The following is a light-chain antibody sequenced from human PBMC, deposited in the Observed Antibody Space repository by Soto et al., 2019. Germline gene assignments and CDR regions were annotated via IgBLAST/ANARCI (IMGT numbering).Light chain of an antibody. J-gene: IGLJ1*01. CDR3: LSFTSSFTYI. Sequence: QSALTQLASVSGSPGQSITISCTGSSSDVGGYNYVSWYQHHPGKAPKLMIYEVTNRPSGVSIRFSGSKSGTTASLTISGLQAEDEADYYCLSFTSSFTYIFGTGTKVTVL. CDR1: SSDVGGYNY. V-gene: IGLV2-14*01. CDR2: EVT.